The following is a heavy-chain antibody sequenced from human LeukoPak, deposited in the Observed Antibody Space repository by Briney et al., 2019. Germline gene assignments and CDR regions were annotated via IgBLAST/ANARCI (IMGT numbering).Heavy chain of an antibody. CDR1: GGSISNTNW. D-gene: IGHD2-8*01. J-gene: IGHJ4*02. Sequence: SETLSLTCGVSGGSISNTNWWSWVRQPPGQGLEWIGKISLTGLTHYNPSLESRVTVSLDKSKNQLSLNLTSVTAADTAVYYCSRENGAFSPFGYWGQGTLVTVLS. CDR2: ISLTGLT. CDR3: SRENGAFSPFGY. V-gene: IGHV4-4*02.